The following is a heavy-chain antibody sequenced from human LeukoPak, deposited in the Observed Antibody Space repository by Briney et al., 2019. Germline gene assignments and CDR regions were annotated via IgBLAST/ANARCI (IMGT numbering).Heavy chain of an antibody. D-gene: IGHD3-22*01. CDR2: INPSGGST. CDR1: GYTFTSYY. Sequence: GASVKVSCKASGYTFTSYYMHWVRQAPGQGLEWMGIINPSGGSTSYAQKFQGRVTTTTDTSTSTAYMELRSLRSDDTAVYYCARDTYYYDSSGYSGWFDPWGQGTLVTVSS. J-gene: IGHJ5*02. V-gene: IGHV1-46*01. CDR3: ARDTYYYDSSGYSGWFDP.